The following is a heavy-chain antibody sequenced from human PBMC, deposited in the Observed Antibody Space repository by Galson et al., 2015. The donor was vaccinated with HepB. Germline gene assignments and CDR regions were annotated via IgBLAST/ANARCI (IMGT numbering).Heavy chain of an antibody. J-gene: IGHJ4*02. V-gene: IGHV1-46*03. CDR3: ARGSITMVRGVSPFDY. CDR2: FNPSGGST. D-gene: IGHD3-10*01. Sequence: SVKVSCKASGYTFTSYYMHWVRQAPGQGLEWMGIFNPSGGSTSYAQKFQGRVTMTRDTSTSTVYMELSSLRSEDTAVYYCARGSITMVRGVSPFDYWGQGTLVTVSS. CDR1: GYTFTSYY.